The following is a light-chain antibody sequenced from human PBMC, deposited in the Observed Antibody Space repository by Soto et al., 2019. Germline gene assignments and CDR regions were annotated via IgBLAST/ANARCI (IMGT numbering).Light chain of an antibody. CDR2: SNN. V-gene: IGLV1-44*01. CDR3: AAWDDSLHGLV. J-gene: IGLJ2*01. CDR1: SSNIGSNT. Sequence: QSVLTQPPSASGTPGQRVTISCSGSSSNIGSNTVNWYQQLPGTAPKLLIYSNNQRPSGVPDRFSGSKSGTSASLAISGLQSEDEAEYYCAAWDDSLHGLVFGGGTKVTVL.